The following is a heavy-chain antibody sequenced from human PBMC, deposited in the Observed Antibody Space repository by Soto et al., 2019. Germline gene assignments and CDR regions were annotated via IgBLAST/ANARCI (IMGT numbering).Heavy chain of an antibody. V-gene: IGHV3-53*01. CDR1: GFTVSSNY. CDR3: AGPSLSRSWVFDY. CDR2: IYSGGST. D-gene: IGHD6-13*01. J-gene: IGHJ4*02. Sequence: GGSLRLSCAASGFTVSSNYMSWVRQAPGKGLEWVSVIYSGGSTYYADSVKGRFTISRDNSKNTLYLQMNSLRAEDTAVYYCAGPSLSRSWVFDYWGQGTLVTVSS.